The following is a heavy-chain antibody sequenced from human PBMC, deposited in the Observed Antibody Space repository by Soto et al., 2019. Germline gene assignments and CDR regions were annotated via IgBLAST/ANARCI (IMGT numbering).Heavy chain of an antibody. CDR3: ASSRGALAY. Sequence: QVQLQQWGAGLLKPSETLSLTCAVYGGSFTNYYWSWIRQPPGKGLEWIGEISHSGSTNYNPSLKSRLTISGDTSKNQFSLMLNSVTAADTAIYYCASSRGALAYWGQGALVPVSS. CDR2: ISHSGST. D-gene: IGHD3-10*01. V-gene: IGHV4-34*01. J-gene: IGHJ4*02. CDR1: GGSFTNYY.